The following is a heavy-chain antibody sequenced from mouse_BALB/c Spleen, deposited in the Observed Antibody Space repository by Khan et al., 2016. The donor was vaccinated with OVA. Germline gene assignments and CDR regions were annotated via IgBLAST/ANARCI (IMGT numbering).Heavy chain of an antibody. Sequence: EVMLVESGGGLVRPGGSLKLSCAASGFSFSSYSMSWVRQTPEKRLEWVATISSGGSSPYSPDSVKGRFTISRVYARNTLYLPTRSLKPQETDLYYCKRQRGYYGSNPYFDYWGQGTTLTVSS. CDR3: KRQRGYYGSNPYFDY. CDR1: GFSFSSYS. V-gene: IGHV5-6-4*01. D-gene: IGHD1-1*01. CDR2: ISSGGSSP. J-gene: IGHJ2*01.